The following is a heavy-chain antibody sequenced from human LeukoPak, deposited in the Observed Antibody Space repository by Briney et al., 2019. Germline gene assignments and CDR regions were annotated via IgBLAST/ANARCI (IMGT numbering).Heavy chain of an antibody. J-gene: IGHJ4*02. CDR2: MNPNSGNT. CDR3: ARGSSGPLDY. D-gene: IGHD3-10*01. V-gene: IGHV1-8*01. Sequence: GASVKVSCKASGYTFTSYDINWVRQATGQGLEWMGWMNPNSGNTVYAQKFQGRVTMIRNTSITTAYLELSSLRSEDTAVYYCARGSSGPLDYWGQGTLVTVSS. CDR1: GYTFTSYD.